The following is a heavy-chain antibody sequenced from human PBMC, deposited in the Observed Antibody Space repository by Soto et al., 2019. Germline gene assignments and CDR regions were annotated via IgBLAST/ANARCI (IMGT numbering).Heavy chain of an antibody. Sequence: QITLKESGPTLVKVTQTVTLTCTFSGFSLSSTGVGVGWIRQSPGKALEGLALINWNDDKRYNPSLQSRLTIPKDTSKNQVVLTMTNMDPVDTATYYCARSGHNSGFFYYDYWGQGTLVTVSS. CDR2: INWNDDK. V-gene: IGHV2-5*01. J-gene: IGHJ4*02. CDR1: GFSLSSTGVG. CDR3: ARSGHNSGFFYYDY. D-gene: IGHD3-22*01.